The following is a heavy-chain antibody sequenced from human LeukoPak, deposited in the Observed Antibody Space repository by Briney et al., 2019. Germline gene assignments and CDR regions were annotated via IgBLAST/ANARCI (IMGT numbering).Heavy chain of an antibody. D-gene: IGHD3-22*01. V-gene: IGHV3-21*01. CDR1: GFTFSSYS. CDR3: ARDAWLGYESGGYRYDY. CDR2: ISTSSTYI. J-gene: IGHJ4*02. Sequence: PGGSLRLSCAPSGFTFSSYSMNWARQAPGKGLEWVSSISTSSTYIYYADSVKGRFTISRDDAKNSLYLQLNSLRAEDTAVYYCARDAWLGYESGGYRYDYWGQGTLVTVSS.